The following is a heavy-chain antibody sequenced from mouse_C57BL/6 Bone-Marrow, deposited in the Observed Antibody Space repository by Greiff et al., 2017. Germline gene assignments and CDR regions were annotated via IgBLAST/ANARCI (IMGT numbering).Heavy chain of an antibody. CDR2: INPSSGYT. J-gene: IGHJ4*01. CDR1: GYTFTSYT. CDR3: ARTVARAVDY. V-gene: IGHV1-4*01. Sequence: VKLVESGAELARPGASVKLSCKASGYTFTSYTMHWVKQRPGQGLEWIGYINPSSGYTKYNQKFKDKATLTADKSSSTAYMQLSSLTSEDSAVYCCARTVARAVDYWGQGTSVTVSS.